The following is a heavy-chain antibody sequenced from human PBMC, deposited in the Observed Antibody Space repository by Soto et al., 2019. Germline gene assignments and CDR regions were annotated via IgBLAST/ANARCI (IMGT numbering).Heavy chain of an antibody. Sequence: EVQLVESGGGLVQPGGSLRLSCAASGFTFSSYEMNWVRQAPGKGLEWVSYISSSGSTIYYADSVKGRFTISRDNAKNSLYLQMNSLRAEDTAVYCCASCAGYSYGHDAFDIWGQGTMVTVSS. V-gene: IGHV3-48*03. D-gene: IGHD5-18*01. J-gene: IGHJ3*02. CDR2: ISSSGSTI. CDR3: ASCAGYSYGHDAFDI. CDR1: GFTFSSYE.